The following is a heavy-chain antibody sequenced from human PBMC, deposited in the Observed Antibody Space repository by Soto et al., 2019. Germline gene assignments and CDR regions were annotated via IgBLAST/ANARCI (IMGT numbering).Heavy chain of an antibody. V-gene: IGHV3-23*01. D-gene: IGHD2-15*01. CDR1: GFTFSNYA. J-gene: IGHJ4*02. CDR2: ISGSGRST. CDR3: ARDGGNICSGGSCYFQAPDY. Sequence: EVQLLESGGGSVQPGGSLRLSCSASGFTFSNYAVSWVRQAPGKGLEWVASISGSGRSTNYADSVKGRFTISRDNSKNTLAVQMSSLRAEDTAVYYCARDGGNICSGGSCYFQAPDYWGQGTLVTVSP.